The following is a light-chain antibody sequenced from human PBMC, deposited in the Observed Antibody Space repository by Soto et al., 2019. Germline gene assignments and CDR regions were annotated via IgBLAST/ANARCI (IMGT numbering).Light chain of an antibody. CDR2: AAS. J-gene: IGKJ2*01. CDR3: QQSYLTPRT. V-gene: IGKV1-39*01. CDR1: QRISSS. Sequence: QMTQSPSSLSASVGDRVTITCRASQRISSSLTWYQHKVGRAPKLLIYAASSLQTGVPSRFSGSGSGTDFTLTISSVQPEDFATYYCQQSYLTPRTFGQDQAGDQT.